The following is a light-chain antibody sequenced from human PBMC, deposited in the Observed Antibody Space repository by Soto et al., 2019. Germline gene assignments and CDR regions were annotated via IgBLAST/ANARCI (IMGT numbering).Light chain of an antibody. V-gene: IGKV1-9*01. CDR2: AAS. CDR1: QAISTY. Sequence: DIQLTQSPSFLSASIGDSVTITCRARQAISTYLAWYQQKPGKAPNLLVYAASTLHSGVPSRFSGSGSGTEFTLTITSLQPEDVATYYCQQLHTYLLTFGGGTKVQIK. CDR3: QQLHTYLLT. J-gene: IGKJ4*01.